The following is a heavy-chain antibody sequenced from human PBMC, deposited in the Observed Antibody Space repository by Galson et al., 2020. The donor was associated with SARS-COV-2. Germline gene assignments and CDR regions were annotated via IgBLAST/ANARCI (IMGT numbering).Heavy chain of an antibody. CDR1: GFAFSGSA. CDR2: IRSKPNNYAT. D-gene: IGHD6-25*01. V-gene: IGHV3-73*01. Sequence: AGSLRLSCAASGFAFSGSAIHWVRQSSGKGLEWVGRIRSKPNNYATVYAASVNDSFTISSDDAKNTAFLQMNSRKTEDTALYYCARFVEAAYYFEYWGQGALVTVSS. CDR3: ARFVEAAYYFEY. J-gene: IGHJ4*02.